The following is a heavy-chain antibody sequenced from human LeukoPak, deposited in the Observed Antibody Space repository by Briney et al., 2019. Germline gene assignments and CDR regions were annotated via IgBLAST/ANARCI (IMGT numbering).Heavy chain of an antibody. CDR2: ISYDGSNK. V-gene: IGHV3-30*04. D-gene: IGHD6-19*01. J-gene: IGHJ4*02. CDR3: AREAESAVAGSYYFDY. CDR1: GFTFSSYA. Sequence: GGSLRLSCAASGFTFSSYAMHWVRQAPGKGLEWVAVISYDGSNKYYADSVKGRFTISRDNSKNTLYPQMNSLRAEDTAVYYCAREAESAVAGSYYFDYWGQGTLVTVSS.